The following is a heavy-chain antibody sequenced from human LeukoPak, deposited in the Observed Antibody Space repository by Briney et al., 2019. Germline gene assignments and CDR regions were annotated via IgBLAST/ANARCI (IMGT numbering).Heavy chain of an antibody. CDR3: ARVGDLVVVPAADSGFDP. CDR1: GGSFSGYY. V-gene: IGHV4-34*01. CDR2: INHSGST. Sequence: SETLSLTCAVYGGSFSGYYWSWIRQPPGKGLEWIGEINHSGSTNYNPSPKSRVTISVDTSKNQFSLKLSSVTAADTAVYYCARVGDLVVVPAADSGFDPWGQGTLVTVSS. D-gene: IGHD2-2*01. J-gene: IGHJ5*02.